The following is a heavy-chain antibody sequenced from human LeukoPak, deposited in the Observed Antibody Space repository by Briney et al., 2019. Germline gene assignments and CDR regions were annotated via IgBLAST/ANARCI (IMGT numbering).Heavy chain of an antibody. J-gene: IGHJ5*02. Sequence: SETLSLTCTVSGGSISSYYWGWIRQPPGKGLEWIGYIYYSGSTNYNPSLKSRVTISVDTSKNQFSLKLSSVTAADTAVYYCARDRDYGDFNWFDPWGQGTLVTVSS. D-gene: IGHD4-17*01. CDR3: ARDRDYGDFNWFDP. CDR2: IYYSGST. CDR1: GGSISSYY. V-gene: IGHV4-59*01.